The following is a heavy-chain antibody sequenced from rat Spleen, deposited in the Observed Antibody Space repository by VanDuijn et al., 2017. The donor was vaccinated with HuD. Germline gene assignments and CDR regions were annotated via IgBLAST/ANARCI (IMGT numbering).Heavy chain of an antibody. Sequence: QVQLKESGPGLVRPSQTLSLTCTVSGFSLTSNGVIWVRQPPGKGLQWIATISSGGNTYYNSGLKSRLSFSRDTSKSQVFLKMNSLKTEDTATYYCARDGGGLGYWGQGVMVTVSS. CDR1: GFSLTSNG. J-gene: IGHJ2*01. CDR3: ARDGGGLGY. D-gene: IGHD4-1*01. V-gene: IGHV2S12*01. CDR2: ISSGGNT.